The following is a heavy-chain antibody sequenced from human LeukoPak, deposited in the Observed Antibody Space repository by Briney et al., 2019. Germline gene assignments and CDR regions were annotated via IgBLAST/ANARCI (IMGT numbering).Heavy chain of an antibody. J-gene: IGHJ4*02. CDR3: TTGMFDF. CDR2: ISWDGGKT. Sequence: GGSLRLSCAASGFTFGDHTMHWVRQVPGKGLEWLSLISWDGGKTNYGNSVKGRFTVSRDNSKNSLFLQMNSLKIDDSGYYYCTTGMFDFWGQGTLVTVSS. CDR1: GFTFGDHT. D-gene: IGHD1-1*01. V-gene: IGHV3-43*01.